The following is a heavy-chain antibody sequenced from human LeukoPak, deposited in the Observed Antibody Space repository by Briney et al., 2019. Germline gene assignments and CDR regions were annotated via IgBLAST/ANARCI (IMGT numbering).Heavy chain of an antibody. CDR2: INTRGTYT. CDR1: GITFSSYW. J-gene: IGHJ4*02. D-gene: IGHD2-15*01. CDR3: VIDLGDYNDF. Sequence: GGSLRLSCAVSGITFSSYWMHWVRQDPGRGLLWVSRINTRGTYTNYADSVKGRFTISRDNAKNTLYLQMSSLRADDTAVYYCVIDLGDYNDFWGQGTLVSVSS. V-gene: IGHV3-74*01.